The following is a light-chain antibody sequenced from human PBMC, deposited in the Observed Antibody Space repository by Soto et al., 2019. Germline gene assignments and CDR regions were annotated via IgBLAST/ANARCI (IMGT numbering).Light chain of an antibody. CDR1: SSDVGRYNY. J-gene: IGLJ1*01. CDR2: DVS. CDR3: CSSAGSPRYV. Sequence: QSALTQPRSVSGSPGQSVTISCTGTSSDVGRYNYVSWYQQHPGKAPKVMIYDVSERPSGVPDRFSGSKSGNTASLTISGLQAEDEADYYCCSSAGSPRYVFGTGTKLTVL. V-gene: IGLV2-11*01.